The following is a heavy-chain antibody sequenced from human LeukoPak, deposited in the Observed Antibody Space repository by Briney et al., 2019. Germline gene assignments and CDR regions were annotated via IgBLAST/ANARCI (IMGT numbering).Heavy chain of an antibody. CDR3: SRENGAFSPFGY. CDR2: ISLTGLT. J-gene: IGHJ4*02. Sequence: SETLSPTCGVSGGSISTTNSWSCVRQPPGQGLEWIAEISLTGLTHYNPSRDSRVSVSLDKSKNQLSLNLTSVTAADTAVYYCSRENGAFSPFGYWGQGTLVTVLS. CDR1: GGSISTTNS. D-gene: IGHD2-8*01. V-gene: IGHV4-4*02.